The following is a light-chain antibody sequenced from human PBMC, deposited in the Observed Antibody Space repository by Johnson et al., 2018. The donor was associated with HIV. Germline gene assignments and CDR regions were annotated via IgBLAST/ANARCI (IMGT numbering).Light chain of an antibody. J-gene: IGLJ1*01. V-gene: IGLV1-51*01. CDR1: SSNIGNNY. CDR2: DND. CDR3: GTWDGGLSIYV. Sequence: QSVLTQPPSMSAAPGQKVTISCSGSSSNIGNNYVSWYQQLPGTAPKLLIYDNDKRPSGIPDRFSASKSDTSATLGITGPQRGDEAHDYCGTWDGGLSIYVFGTGTKVTVL.